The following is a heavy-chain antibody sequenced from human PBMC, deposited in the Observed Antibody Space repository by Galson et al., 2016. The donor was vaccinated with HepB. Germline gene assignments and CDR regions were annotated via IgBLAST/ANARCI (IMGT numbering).Heavy chain of an antibody. V-gene: IGHV3-21*01. Sequence: SLRLSCAASGFNFNTYDMNWVRQAPGKGLEWDSYISRTSSYIYYADSVRGRFTISGDNAKNSLFLQLNSLRAADTAIYYCARDMAGYNWIDFWGLGTLVTVSS. J-gene: IGHJ4*02. CDR3: ARDMAGYNWIDF. CDR1: GFNFNTYD. CDR2: ISRTSSYI. D-gene: IGHD5-24*01.